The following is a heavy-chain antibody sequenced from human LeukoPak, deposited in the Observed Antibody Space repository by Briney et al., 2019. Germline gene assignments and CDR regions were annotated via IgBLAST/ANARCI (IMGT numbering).Heavy chain of an antibody. CDR3: ASRGTAMVHDY. J-gene: IGHJ4*02. V-gene: IGHV3-11*01. CDR1: GFTFSDYY. D-gene: IGHD5-18*01. CDR2: ISSSGSTI. Sequence: GGSLRLSCAASGFTFSDYYMSWMRQAPGKGLEWVSYISSSGSTIYYADSVKGRFTISRDNAKNSLYLQMNSLRAEDTAVYYCASRGTAMVHDYWGQGTLVTVSS.